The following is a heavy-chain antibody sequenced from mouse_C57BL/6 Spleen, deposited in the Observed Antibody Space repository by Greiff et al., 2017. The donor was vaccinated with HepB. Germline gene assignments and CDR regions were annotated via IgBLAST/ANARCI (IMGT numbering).Heavy chain of an antibody. CDR2: ISNGGGST. D-gene: IGHD1-1*01. CDR1: GFTFSDYY. V-gene: IGHV5-12*01. Sequence: VVESGGGLVQPGGSLKLSCAASGFTFSDYYMYWVRQTPEKRLEWVAYISNGGGSTYYPDTVKGRFTISRDNAKNTLYLQMSRLKSEDTAMYYCARRGTVGVFDYWGQGTTLTVSS. CDR3: ARRGTVGVFDY. J-gene: IGHJ2*01.